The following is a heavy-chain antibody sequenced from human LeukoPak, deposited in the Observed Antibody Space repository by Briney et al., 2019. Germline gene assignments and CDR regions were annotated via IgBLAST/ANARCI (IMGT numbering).Heavy chain of an antibody. CDR3: ARDLMVRGPMDV. J-gene: IGHJ6*03. Sequence: ASVKVSCKASGYTFTGYYIHWVRQAPGQGLEWMGWIKPSSGGTNYAQNFQGRVAMTRDTSINTAYMELSRLRSDDTAVYYCARDLMVRGPMDVWGKGTTVTVSS. CDR1: GYTFTGYY. V-gene: IGHV1-2*02. D-gene: IGHD3-10*01. CDR2: IKPSSGGT.